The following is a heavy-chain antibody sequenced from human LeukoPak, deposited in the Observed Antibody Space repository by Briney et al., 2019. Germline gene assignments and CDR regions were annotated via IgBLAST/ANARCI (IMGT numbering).Heavy chain of an antibody. CDR1: GFTFSNYW. J-gene: IGHJ4*02. CDR2: IRSNTYGGTT. V-gene: IGHV3-49*03. D-gene: IGHD2-15*01. Sequence: PGGSLRLSCVFSGFTFSNYWMSWFRQAPGKGLEWVGFIRSNTYGGTTEYAESVRGRFTISRDDSKSIAYLQMNSLKTEDTAVYYCTRDFLGGSPAGSNYWGQGTLVTVSS. CDR3: TRDFLGGSPAGSNY.